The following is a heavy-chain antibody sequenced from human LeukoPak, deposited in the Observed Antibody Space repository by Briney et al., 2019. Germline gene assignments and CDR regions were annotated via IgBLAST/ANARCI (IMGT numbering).Heavy chain of an antibody. J-gene: IGHJ5*02. CDR3: AASPYCSGAVCPPP. CDR1: RFTFSGFA. D-gene: IGHD2-15*01. Sequence: GVSLRLSCAASRFTFSGFAMNWVRQAPGKGLEWVSYISSSSSTIYYADSVKGRFTISRDNAKNSLFLQMNSLRDEDTAVYYCAASPYCSGAVCPPPWGQGTLVTVSS. CDR2: ISSSSSTI. V-gene: IGHV3-48*02.